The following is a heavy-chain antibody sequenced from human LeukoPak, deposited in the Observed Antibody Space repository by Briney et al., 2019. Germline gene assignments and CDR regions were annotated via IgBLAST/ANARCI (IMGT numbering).Heavy chain of an antibody. D-gene: IGHD4-23*01. J-gene: IGHJ4*02. CDR3: ARDYGGNPGY. CDR1: GFTFSSLD. Sequence: GGSLRLSCAASGFTFSSLDMNWVRQAPGKGLEWVSYISSSGRSVYYADSVKGRFTISRDNAKNSLYLQMNSLRAEDTAVYYCARDYGGNPGYWGQGTLVTVSS. V-gene: IGHV3-48*03. CDR2: ISSSGRSV.